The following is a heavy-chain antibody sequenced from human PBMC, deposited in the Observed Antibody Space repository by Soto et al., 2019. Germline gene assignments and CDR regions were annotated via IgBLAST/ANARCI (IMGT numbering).Heavy chain of an antibody. CDR1: GFTFSRYW. CDR3: ARDTNAGPFDY. CDR2: IVTDGSRT. D-gene: IGHD2-2*01. J-gene: IGHJ4*02. Sequence: EVQLVESGGGLVQPGGSLRLSCVGSGFTFSRYWMHWVRQVPGKGLVWVSNIVTDGSRTTYADSVKGRFTISRDNAKNTLYLQMNSLGVEDTAVYYCARDTNAGPFDYWGLGTRVTVSS. V-gene: IGHV3-74*01.